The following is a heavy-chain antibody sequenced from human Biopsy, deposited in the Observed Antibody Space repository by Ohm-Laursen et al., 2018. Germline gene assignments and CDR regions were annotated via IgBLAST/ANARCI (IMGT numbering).Heavy chain of an antibody. V-gene: IGHV5-51*01. J-gene: IGHJ6*02. CDR1: GYRFIDYS. CDR3: ARVLGCTDTSCAPDFYYYNIMDV. D-gene: IGHD2-2*01. Sequence: ESLRISCKGSGYRFIDYSIGWVRRVPGKGLEWMGVISPYDSTTRYSPSFQGQVTISADRSISTAYVQWSSLEASDTAVYYCARVLGCTDTSCAPDFYYYNIMDVWDQGTTVTVPS. CDR2: ISPYDSTT.